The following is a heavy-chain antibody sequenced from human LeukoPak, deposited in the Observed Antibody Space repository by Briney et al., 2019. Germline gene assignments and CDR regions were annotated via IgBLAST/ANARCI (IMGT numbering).Heavy chain of an antibody. Sequence: SETLSLTCAAYGGSFSGHYWTWIRQTPGKGLEWIGEMNPSGSTSYNPSLKSRVTVSVDTSKNQFSLKLSSVTAADTADCARGRQDVTMIVVVMTAVSYYLDVWGKGTTVTVS. CDR1: GGSFSGHY. CDR2: MNPSGST. CDR3: ARGRQDVTMIVVVMTAVSYYLDV. D-gene: IGHD3-22*01. J-gene: IGHJ6*03. V-gene: IGHV4-34*01.